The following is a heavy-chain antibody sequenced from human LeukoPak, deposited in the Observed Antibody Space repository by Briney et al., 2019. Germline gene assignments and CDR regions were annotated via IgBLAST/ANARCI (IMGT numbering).Heavy chain of an antibody. Sequence: GGSLRLSCAASGFTFNDYYMSWIRQAPGKGLEWVSYMSSSGSTIYYADSVKGRFTISRDNAKNSLYLQMNSLRAEDTAVYYCARGVDYGDYTYWGQGTLVTVSS. D-gene: IGHD4-17*01. J-gene: IGHJ4*02. CDR1: GFTFNDYY. CDR3: ARGVDYGDYTY. CDR2: MSSSGSTI. V-gene: IGHV3-11*04.